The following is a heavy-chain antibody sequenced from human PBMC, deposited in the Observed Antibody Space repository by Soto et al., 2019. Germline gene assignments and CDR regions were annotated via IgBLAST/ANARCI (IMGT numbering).Heavy chain of an antibody. D-gene: IGHD2-15*01. CDR3: ARGPDIVVVVAAPETKDY. CDR2: IYYSGTT. CDR1: GGSIRSSSYY. J-gene: IGHJ4*02. V-gene: IGHV4-39*07. Sequence: SETLSLTCTVSGGSIRSSSYYWGWIRQPPGKGLEWIETIYYSGTTYYNPSLKSRVTISVDTSKNQFSLQLSSVTAEDTAVYYCARGPDIVVVVAAPETKDYWGQGTLVTVSS.